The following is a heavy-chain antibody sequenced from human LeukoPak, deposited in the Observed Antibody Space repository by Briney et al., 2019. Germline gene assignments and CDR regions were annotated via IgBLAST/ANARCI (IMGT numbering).Heavy chain of an antibody. CDR2: IYYSGSA. Sequence: NASETLSLTCTVSGGSISSYYWSWIRQPPGKGLEWIGYIYYSGSANYNPSLKSRVTISVDTSKNQFSLKLSSVTAADTAVYYCARGHRKLVYYYYYYMDVWGKGTTVTVSS. CDR1: GGSISSYY. CDR3: ARGHRKLVYYYYYYMDV. J-gene: IGHJ6*03. D-gene: IGHD6-13*01. V-gene: IGHV4-59*01.